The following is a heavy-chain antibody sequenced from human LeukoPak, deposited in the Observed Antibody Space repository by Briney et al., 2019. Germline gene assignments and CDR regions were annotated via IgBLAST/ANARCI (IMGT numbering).Heavy chain of an antibody. CDR3: ARPRDVGAKAFDY. V-gene: IGHV3-23*01. J-gene: IGHJ4*02. CDR2: MSGGGGST. CDR1: GFTFSSYA. Sequence: PGGSLRLSCAASGFTFSSYAMSWVRQAPGKGLEWVSAMSGGGGSTNYADAVKGRFTISRDNAKNSLFLQMNSLRADDTAVYYCARPRDVGAKAFDYWGQGNLVTVSS. D-gene: IGHD1-26*01.